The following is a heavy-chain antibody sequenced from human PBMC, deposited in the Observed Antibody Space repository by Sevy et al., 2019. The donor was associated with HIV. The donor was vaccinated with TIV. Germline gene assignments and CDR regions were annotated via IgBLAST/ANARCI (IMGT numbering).Heavy chain of an antibody. CDR3: AGAAIDTGDFEY. CDR1: GGSISSYY. J-gene: IGHJ4*02. CDR2: IYTSGNT. Sequence: SETLSLTCTVSGGSISSYYWSWIRQPSGKGLEWIGRIYTSGNTHYNPSLKSRVTMSLDTSKNQFSLNLSYVTAADTAVYYCAGAAIDTGDFEYWGQGTLVTVSS. D-gene: IGHD6-13*01. V-gene: IGHV4-4*07.